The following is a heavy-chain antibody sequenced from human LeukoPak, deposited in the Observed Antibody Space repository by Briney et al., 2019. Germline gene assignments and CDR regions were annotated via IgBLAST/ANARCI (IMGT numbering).Heavy chain of an antibody. D-gene: IGHD5-12*01. J-gene: IGHJ4*02. CDR2: IYTSGST. Sequence: SQTLSLTCTVSGGSISSGSYYWSWIRQPAGKGLEWIGRIYTSGSTNYNPSLKSRVTISVDTSKNQFSPKLSSVTAADTAVYYCARGLLVATIREYYFDYWGQGTLVTVSS. CDR1: GGSISSGSYY. CDR3: ARGLLVATIREYYFDY. V-gene: IGHV4-61*02.